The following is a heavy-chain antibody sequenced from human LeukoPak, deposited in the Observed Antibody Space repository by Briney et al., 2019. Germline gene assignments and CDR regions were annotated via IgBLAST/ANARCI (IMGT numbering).Heavy chain of an antibody. V-gene: IGHV1-8*03. Sequence: ASVKVSCKASGYTFTSYDINWVRQATGQGLEWMGWMNPNSGNTGYAQKFQGRVTITRNTSISTAYTELSNLRSEDTAVYYCARVLRVRVRGLDPWGQGTLVTVSS. CDR2: MNPNSGNT. D-gene: IGHD3-10*01. CDR1: GYTFTSYD. J-gene: IGHJ5*02. CDR3: ARVLRVRVRGLDP.